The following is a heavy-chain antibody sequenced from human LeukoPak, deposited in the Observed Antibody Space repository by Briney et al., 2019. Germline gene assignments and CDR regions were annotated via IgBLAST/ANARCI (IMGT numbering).Heavy chain of an antibody. CDR1: GGSISSHY. V-gene: IGHV4-59*11. Sequence: SETLSLTCTVSGGSISSHYWSWIRQPPGKGLEWIGYIYYSGSTNYNPSLKSRVTISVDTSKNQFSLKLSSVTAADTAVYYCARGTGMTTIDPWGQGTLVTVSS. D-gene: IGHD4-11*01. J-gene: IGHJ5*02. CDR3: ARGTGMTTIDP. CDR2: IYYSGST.